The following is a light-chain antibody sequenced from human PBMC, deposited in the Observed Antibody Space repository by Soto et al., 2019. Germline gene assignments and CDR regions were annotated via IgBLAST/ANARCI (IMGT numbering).Light chain of an antibody. Sequence: QAVLTQPASVSGSPGQSVTISCTGTSSDIGGYRYVSWYQQRPGKDPKLMIHDVTNRPSGVSDRFSGSKSGNTASLTISGLQAEDEADYSCTSYTSDSSVIFGGGTKLTVL. V-gene: IGLV2-14*03. CDR1: SSDIGGYRY. J-gene: IGLJ2*01. CDR2: DVT. CDR3: TSYTSDSSVI.